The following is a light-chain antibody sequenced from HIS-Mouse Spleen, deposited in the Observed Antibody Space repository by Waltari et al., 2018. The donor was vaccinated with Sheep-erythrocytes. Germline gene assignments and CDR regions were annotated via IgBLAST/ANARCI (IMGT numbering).Light chain of an antibody. CDR2: WAS. CDR1: QGISSY. V-gene: IGKV1D-8*02. CDR3: QQYYSTLT. J-gene: IGKJ4*01. Sequence: AIWMTQSPSLLSASTGDRVTISCRMSQGISSYLAWYQQKPGQPPKLLIYWASTRESGVPDRFSGSGSGTDFTLTISSLQAEDVAVYYCQQYYSTLTFGGGTKVEIK.